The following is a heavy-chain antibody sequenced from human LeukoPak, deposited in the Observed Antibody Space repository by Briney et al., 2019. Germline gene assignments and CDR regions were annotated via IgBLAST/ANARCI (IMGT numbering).Heavy chain of an antibody. CDR1: GYSISSGYY. V-gene: IGHV4-38-2*02. Sequence: SETLSLTCTVSGYSISSGYYWGWIRQPPGKGLEWIGTIYHNGSTYYNPSLRGRVTMSVDTSKNQFSLKLRSVTAADTAVYYCARDIEALAAADPYYYYYMDVWGKGTTVTVSS. CDR3: ARDIEALAAADPYYYYYMDV. D-gene: IGHD6-13*01. CDR2: IYHNGST. J-gene: IGHJ6*03.